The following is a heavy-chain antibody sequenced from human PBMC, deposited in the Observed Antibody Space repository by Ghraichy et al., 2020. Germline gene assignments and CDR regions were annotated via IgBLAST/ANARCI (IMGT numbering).Heavy chain of an antibody. CDR1: GGSVSSYY. D-gene: IGHD5-24*01. J-gene: IGHJ5*02. CDR3: ARDQDGYVAWFDP. CDR2: IYLSVST. Sequence: SETLSLTCTVSGGSVSSYYWTWVRQPAGKGLEWIGRIYLSVSTSYNPSLKSRVTMSIDTSKNQFSLKLTSVTAADTAVYYCARDQDGYVAWFDPWGQGTLVTVSS. V-gene: IGHV4-4*07.